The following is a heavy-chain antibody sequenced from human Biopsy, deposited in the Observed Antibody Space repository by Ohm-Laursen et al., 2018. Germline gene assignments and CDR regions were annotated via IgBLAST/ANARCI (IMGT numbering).Heavy chain of an antibody. V-gene: IGHV3-15*01. CDR3: TTDTSSWYNYFDY. CDR2: IKSKTDGGTT. CDR1: GFTFSNAW. D-gene: IGHD6-13*01. Sequence: SLRLSCAASGFTFSNAWMNWVRQAPGKGLEWVGRIKSKTDGGTTDYAAPVKDRFTISRDDSKNTLCLQMNSLKTEDTAVYYCTTDTSSWYNYFDYWGQGTLVTVSS. J-gene: IGHJ4*02.